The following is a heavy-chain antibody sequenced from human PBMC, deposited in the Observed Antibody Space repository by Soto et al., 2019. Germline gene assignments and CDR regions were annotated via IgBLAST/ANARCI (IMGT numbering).Heavy chain of an antibody. CDR1: GFTFSSYA. CDR2: ISGSGGST. CDR3: AKARELWFPLIDY. Sequence: GGSLRLSRAASGFTFSSYAMSWVRQAPGKGLEWVSAISGSGGSTYYADSVKGRFTISRDNSKNTLYLQMNSLRAGDTAVYYCAKARELWFPLIDYWGQGTLVTVSS. D-gene: IGHD5-18*01. J-gene: IGHJ4*02. V-gene: IGHV3-23*01.